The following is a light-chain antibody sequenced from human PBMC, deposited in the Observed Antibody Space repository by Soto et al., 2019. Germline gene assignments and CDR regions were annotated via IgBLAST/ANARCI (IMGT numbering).Light chain of an antibody. Sequence: DIVMTQSPDSLAVSLGERATINCKCSQNVLYSSKNKNYLAWYQQKPGQPPKLLIYWASTRESGVPDRFSGSGSGTDFTLTISSLQAEDVAVYYCQQYYITPPTFGQGTKVEIK. V-gene: IGKV4-1*01. CDR3: QQYYITPPT. CDR1: QNVLYSSKNKNY. CDR2: WAS. J-gene: IGKJ1*01.